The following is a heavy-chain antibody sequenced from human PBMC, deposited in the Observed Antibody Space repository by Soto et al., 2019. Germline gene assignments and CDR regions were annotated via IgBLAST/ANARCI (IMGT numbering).Heavy chain of an antibody. CDR1: GGSISSYY. CDR2: IDYSGST. CDR3: ARERVVIVPPYYYYGMDV. Sequence: PSETLSLTCTVSGGSISSYYWSWIRQPPGKGLEWIGYIDYSGSTNYNPSLKSRVTISVDTSKNQFSLKLSSVTAADTAVYYCARERVVIVPPYYYYGMDVWGKGTTVTVSS. J-gene: IGHJ6*04. V-gene: IGHV4-59*01. D-gene: IGHD3-3*01.